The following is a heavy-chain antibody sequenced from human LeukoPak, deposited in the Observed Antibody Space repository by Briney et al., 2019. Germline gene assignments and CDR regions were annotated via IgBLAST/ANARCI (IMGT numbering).Heavy chain of an antibody. CDR1: GGSISSYY. CDR3: ARGKRSYGRKTDAFDI. D-gene: IGHD5-18*01. J-gene: IGHJ3*02. CDR2: IYYSGST. V-gene: IGHV4-59*01. Sequence: PSETLSLTCAVSGGSISSYYWSWIRQPPGKGLEWIGYIYYSGSTNYNPSLKSRVTISVDTSKNQFSLKLSSVTAADTAVYYCARGKRSYGRKTDAFDIWGQGTMVTVSS.